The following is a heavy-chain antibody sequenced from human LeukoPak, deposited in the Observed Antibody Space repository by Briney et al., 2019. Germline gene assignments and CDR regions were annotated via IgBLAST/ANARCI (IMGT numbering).Heavy chain of an antibody. CDR1: GYTFTGYY. D-gene: IGHD5-24*01. CDR3: ARGRERPDPPGPIDY. J-gene: IGHJ4*02. V-gene: IGHV1-2*02. Sequence: ASVKVSCKASGYTFTGYYMHWVRQAPGQGLEWMGWINPNSGGTNYAQKFQGRVTMTRDTSISTAYMELSRLRSDDTAVYYCARGRERPDPPGPIDYWGQGTLVTVSS. CDR2: INPNSGGT.